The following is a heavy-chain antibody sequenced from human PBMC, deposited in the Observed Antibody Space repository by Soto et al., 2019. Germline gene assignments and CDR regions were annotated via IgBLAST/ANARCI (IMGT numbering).Heavy chain of an antibody. Sequence: PGGSLRLSCPASGFTFSSSAMHLVRQAPGKGLEWVAVISYDGAYQDYADSVKGRFTSSKDIATNTLYLQMDSLSPADTVVYSCEXDALSGWNDHYYYCMPVWGPGTTVTVSS. J-gene: IGHJ6*02. CDR3: EXDALSGWNDHYYYCMPV. CDR2: ISYDGAYQ. CDR1: GFTFSSSA. V-gene: IGHV3-30-3*01. D-gene: IGHD1-1*01.